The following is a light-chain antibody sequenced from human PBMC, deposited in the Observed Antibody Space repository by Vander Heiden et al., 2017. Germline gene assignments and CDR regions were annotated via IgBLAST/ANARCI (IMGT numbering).Light chain of an antibody. J-gene: IGKJ4*01. Sequence: EIVLTQSPGTLPLSPGERATLSSRASQSVSSSYLAWYQQKPGQAPRLLIYGASSRATGIPDRFSGSGSGTDFTLTISRLEPEDFAVYYCQQYGSSPLTFGGGTKVEIK. CDR3: QQYGSSPLT. CDR2: GAS. V-gene: IGKV3-20*01. CDR1: QSVSSSY.